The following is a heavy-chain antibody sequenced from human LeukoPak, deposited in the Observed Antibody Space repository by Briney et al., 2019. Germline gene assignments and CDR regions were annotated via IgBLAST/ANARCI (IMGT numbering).Heavy chain of an antibody. Sequence: GESLKISCKGSGYRFTNYWIGWVRQMPGKGLEWMGIIYPDDSDTRYSPSFQGQVTISADKSINTAYLQWSSLKASDTAIYYCARRGGGYSAVGPINWFDPWGQGTLVTVSS. CDR3: ARRGGGYSAVGPINWFDP. CDR1: GYRFTNYW. V-gene: IGHV5-51*01. CDR2: IYPDDSDT. J-gene: IGHJ5*02. D-gene: IGHD6-13*01.